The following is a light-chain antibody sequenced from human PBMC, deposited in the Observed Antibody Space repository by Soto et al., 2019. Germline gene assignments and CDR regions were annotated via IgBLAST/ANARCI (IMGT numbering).Light chain of an antibody. Sequence: DIQMTQSPSTLSGSVGDRVTITCRASQSISIWLAWYQQKPGKAPKLLIYDASALPRGVPSRFSGSGSGTEFRLTISTMQPDDFATYYCQQYDSFSVTFGQGTRLEIK. CDR3: QQYDSFSVT. CDR2: DAS. J-gene: IGKJ5*01. CDR1: QSISIW. V-gene: IGKV1-5*01.